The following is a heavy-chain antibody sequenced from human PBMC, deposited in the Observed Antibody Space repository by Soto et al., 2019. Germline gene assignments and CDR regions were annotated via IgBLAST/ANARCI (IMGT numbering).Heavy chain of an antibody. Sequence: PVGSLRLSCAASGITFTRYSMNWVRKVPGKGLEWVSSISSTTNYIYYGDSMKGRFTISRDNANNSLYLEMNSLRAEDTAVYYCARESEDLTSNFDYWGQGTLVTFAS. V-gene: IGHV3-21*06. CDR1: GITFTRYS. CDR2: ISSTTNYI. CDR3: ARESEDLTSNFDY. J-gene: IGHJ4*02.